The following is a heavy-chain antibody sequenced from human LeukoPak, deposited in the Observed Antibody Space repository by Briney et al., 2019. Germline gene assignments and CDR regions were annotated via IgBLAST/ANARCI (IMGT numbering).Heavy chain of an antibody. Sequence: SETLSLTCTVSGGSISSYYWSWIRQPPGKGLEWIGYIYYSGSTNYNPSLKSRVTISVDTSKNQFSLKLSSVTAADTAVYYCAPTGRYFDPGYYYYMDVWGKGTTVTVSS. CDR1: GGSISSYY. CDR3: APTGRYFDPGYYYYMDV. J-gene: IGHJ6*03. CDR2: IYYSGST. V-gene: IGHV4-59*08. D-gene: IGHD3-9*01.